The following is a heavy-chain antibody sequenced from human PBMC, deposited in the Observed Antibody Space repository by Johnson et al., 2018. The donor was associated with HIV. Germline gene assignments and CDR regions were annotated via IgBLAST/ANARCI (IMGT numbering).Heavy chain of an antibody. CDR2: IRYDGSNK. V-gene: IGHV3-33*08. Sequence: QVQLVESGGGVVQPGRSLRLSCAASRFTFSYYGMNWVRQAPGKGLEWVALIRYDGSNKYYVDSVKGRFPVSRDNSKNTLYLQMNTLRAEDTAVYYCARSPGYSLLDAFDIWGQGTLVTVSS. J-gene: IGHJ3*02. CDR1: RFTFSYYG. CDR3: ARSPGYSLLDAFDI. D-gene: IGHD1-26*01.